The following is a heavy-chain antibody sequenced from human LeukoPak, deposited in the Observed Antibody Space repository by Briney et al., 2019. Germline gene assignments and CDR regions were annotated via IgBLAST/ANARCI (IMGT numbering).Heavy chain of an antibody. Sequence: SETLSLTCAVYGGSFSGYYWSWIRQPPGKGLEWIGEINHSGSTNYNPSLKSRVTISVDTSKNQFSLKLSSVTAADTAVYYCAVREGSSGFCYFDYWGQGTLVTVSS. CDR1: GGSFSGYY. CDR3: AVREGSSGFCYFDY. CDR2: INHSGST. J-gene: IGHJ4*02. V-gene: IGHV4-34*01. D-gene: IGHD6-19*01.